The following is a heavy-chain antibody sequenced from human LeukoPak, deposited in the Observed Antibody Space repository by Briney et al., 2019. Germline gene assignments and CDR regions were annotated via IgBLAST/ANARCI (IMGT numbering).Heavy chain of an antibody. Sequence: ASVKVSCKASGYTFTSYDINWVRQATGQGLEWMGWVNPNSGNTGYAQKFQGRVTMTRNTSISTAYMELSSLRSENTAVYYCARVWYGDYGYYYYYYMDVWGKGTTVTVSS. CDR2: VNPNSGNT. CDR3: ARVWYGDYGYYYYYYMDV. J-gene: IGHJ6*03. CDR1: GYTFTSYD. D-gene: IGHD4-17*01. V-gene: IGHV1-8*01.